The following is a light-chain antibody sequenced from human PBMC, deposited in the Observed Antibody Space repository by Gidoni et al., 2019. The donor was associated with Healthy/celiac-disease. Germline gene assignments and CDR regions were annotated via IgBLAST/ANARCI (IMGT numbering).Light chain of an antibody. Sequence: AQSITISCTGTSSDVGSYNLVSWYQQHPGKAPKLMIYEVSKRPSGVSNRFSGSKSGNTASLTISGLQAEDEADYYCCSYAGSRWVFGGGTKLTVL. CDR2: EVS. V-gene: IGLV2-23*02. CDR3: CSYAGSRWV. J-gene: IGLJ3*02. CDR1: SSDVGSYNL.